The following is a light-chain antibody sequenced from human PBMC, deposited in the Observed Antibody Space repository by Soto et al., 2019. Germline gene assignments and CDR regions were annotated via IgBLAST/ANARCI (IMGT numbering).Light chain of an antibody. V-gene: IGLV2-14*01. CDR2: EVS. J-gene: IGLJ1*01. CDR3: SSYTTSSPCV. Sequence: QSALTQPASVSGSPGQSITISCTGTSSDVGGYNYVSWYQQYPGKAPKLMMYEVSNRPSGVSNRFSGSKSGNTASLTISGLQAEDEADYYCSSYTTSSPCVFGTGSKLAV. CDR1: SSDVGGYNY.